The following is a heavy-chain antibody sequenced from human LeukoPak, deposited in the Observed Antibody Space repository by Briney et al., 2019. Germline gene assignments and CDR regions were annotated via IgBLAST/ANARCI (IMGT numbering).Heavy chain of an antibody. J-gene: IGHJ4*02. CDR1: GGSITNTNY. Sequence: SETLSLTCDVSGGSITNTNYWTWVRQPPGKGLEWIGEVNLQGSTNYNPSLMGRVAISVDTSENHISLQLTSVTAVDTAVYYCAREGGPYRPLDYSGQGTLVTVSS. CDR3: AREGGPYRPLDY. CDR2: VNLQGST. V-gene: IGHV4-4*02.